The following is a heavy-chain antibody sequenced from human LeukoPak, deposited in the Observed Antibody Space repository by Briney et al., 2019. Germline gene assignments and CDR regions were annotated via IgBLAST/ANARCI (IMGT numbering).Heavy chain of an antibody. CDR1: GGSISPYY. CDR3: ARPKRDDVGNSFYYYGMDV. CDR2: IYYSGST. V-gene: IGHV4-59*01. D-gene: IGHD4-23*01. Sequence: SETLSLTCTVSGGSISPYYWNWIRQPPGXGLEWIGYIYYSGSTNYNPSLKSRVTISIDTSKNQFSLKLSSVIAADTAVYYCARPKRDDVGNSFYYYGMDVWGQGTTVTVSS. J-gene: IGHJ6*02.